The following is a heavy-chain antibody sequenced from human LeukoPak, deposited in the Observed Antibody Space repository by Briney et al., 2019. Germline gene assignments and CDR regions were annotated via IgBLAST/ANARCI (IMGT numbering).Heavy chain of an antibody. J-gene: IGHJ1*01. CDR3: AKDKGSSRRNANFHH. CDR1: GFTFSTYI. D-gene: IGHD6-13*01. V-gene: IGHV3-48*04. CDR2: ISSSTGTV. Sequence: PGGSLRLSCAASGFTFSTYIMNWVRQAPGKGLEWVSYISSSTGTVYYADSVQGRFTISRDNAKNSLYLQMNSLRAEDTAVYYCAKDKGSSRRNANFHHWGQGTLVTVSS.